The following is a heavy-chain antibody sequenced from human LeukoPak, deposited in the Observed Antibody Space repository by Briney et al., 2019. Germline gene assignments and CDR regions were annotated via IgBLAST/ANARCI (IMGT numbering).Heavy chain of an antibody. CDR3: ASGYDYVWGSYRGAFDI. J-gene: IGHJ3*02. Sequence: GASVKVSCKASGYTFTSYAMHWVRHAPGQRLEWMGWINAGNGNTKYSQKFQGRVTITRDTSASTAYMELSSLRSEDTAVYYCASGYDYVWGSYRGAFDIWGQGTMVTVSS. V-gene: IGHV1-3*01. CDR1: GYTFTSYA. D-gene: IGHD3-16*02. CDR2: INAGNGNT.